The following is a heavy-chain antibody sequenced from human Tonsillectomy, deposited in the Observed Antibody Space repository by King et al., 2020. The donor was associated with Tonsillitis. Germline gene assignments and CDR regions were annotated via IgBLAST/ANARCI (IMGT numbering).Heavy chain of an antibody. CDR1: GFSFSGYW. J-gene: IGHJ4*02. V-gene: IGHV3-74*01. Sequence: VQLVESGGGLVQPGGSLRLSCVASGFSFSGYWMHWVRQTPGKGLAWVSRINPDGSITHYADFVKARFTISRDNGKNTGYLQMNSLRAEDAALYYCARDAPGGLVDHWGQGTLVTVSS. D-gene: IGHD3/OR15-3a*01. CDR2: INPDGSIT. CDR3: ARDAPGGLVDH.